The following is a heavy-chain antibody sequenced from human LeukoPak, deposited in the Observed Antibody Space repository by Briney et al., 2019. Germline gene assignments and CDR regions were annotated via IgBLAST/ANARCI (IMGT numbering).Heavy chain of an antibody. CDR1: GGSFSGYY. J-gene: IGHJ4*02. CDR3: ARAGFALAPHRGTPFDY. Sequence: SETLSLTCAVYGGSFSGYYWSWIRQPPGKGLEWIGEINHSGSTNYNSSLKSRATISVDTSKNQFSLILSSVTAADTAVYYCARAGFALAPHRGTPFDYWGQGTLVTVSS. D-gene: IGHD6-6*01. CDR2: INHSGST. V-gene: IGHV4-34*01.